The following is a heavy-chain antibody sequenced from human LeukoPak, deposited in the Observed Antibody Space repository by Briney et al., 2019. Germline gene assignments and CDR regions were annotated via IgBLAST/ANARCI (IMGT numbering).Heavy chain of an antibody. J-gene: IGHJ4*02. V-gene: IGHV3-33*01. CDR1: GFTFISYG. CDR3: ASGRGGYRQVFGY. Sequence: GGSLTLSCAASGFTFISYGIHWVRQAPGKGLEWVAVIWSDGSNKDYSDSVKGRFTISRDNSKNTLYLQMNTLRVEDTAVYYCASGRGGYRQVFGYWGQGTLVTVSS. CDR2: IWSDGSNK. D-gene: IGHD5-18*01.